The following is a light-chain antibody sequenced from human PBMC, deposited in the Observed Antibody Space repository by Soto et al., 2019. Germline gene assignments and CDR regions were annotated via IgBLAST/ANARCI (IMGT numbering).Light chain of an antibody. J-gene: IGKJ1*01. CDR1: QSVLYSSNNRNY. V-gene: IGKV4-1*01. CDR2: WAS. Sequence: DIVMTQSPDSLAVSLGERATINCRSRQSVLYSSNNRNYLAWYQQKPGQPPKLLIYWASTRESGVPDRFSGSGSGTDFTHTISSLQAEDVAVYYCQQYYSTPWTFGQGTKVEIK. CDR3: QQYYSTPWT.